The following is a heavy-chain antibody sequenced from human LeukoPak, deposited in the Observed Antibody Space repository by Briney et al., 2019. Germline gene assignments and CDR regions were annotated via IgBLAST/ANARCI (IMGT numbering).Heavy chain of an antibody. J-gene: IGHJ5*02. Sequence: SETLSLTCTVSGGAISSSNYNWGWIRQPPGKGLEWIGSIYYSGSTYYNPSLKSRVTISVDTSKNQFSLKLSSVTAADTAVYYCARIDGYCSGGSCYSVSFVDPWGQGTLVTVSS. V-gene: IGHV4-39*01. D-gene: IGHD2-15*01. CDR1: GGAISSSNYN. CDR3: ARIDGYCSGGSCYSVSFVDP. CDR2: IYYSGST.